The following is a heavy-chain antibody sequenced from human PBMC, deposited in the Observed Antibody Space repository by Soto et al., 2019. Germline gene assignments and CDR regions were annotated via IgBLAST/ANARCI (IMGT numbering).Heavy chain of an antibody. V-gene: IGHV1-46*01. CDR2: INPSGGST. CDR3: ARHYYDIIGYYSSALYLLAI. D-gene: IGHD3-22*01. Sequence: ASVKVSCKASGYTFTGYYMHWVRQAPGQGLEWMGIINPSGGSTSYAQKFQGRVTMTRDTSTSTVYMELSSLRSEDTAVYYCARHYYDIIGYYSSALYLLAICGQGSLVP. CDR1: GYTFTGYY. J-gene: IGHJ3*02.